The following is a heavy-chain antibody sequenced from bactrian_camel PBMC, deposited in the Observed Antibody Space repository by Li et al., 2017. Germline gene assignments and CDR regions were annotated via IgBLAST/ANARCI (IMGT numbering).Heavy chain of an antibody. CDR3: AAHSGALCSDWTRYNT. Sequence: QLVESGGGSVQAGGSLRVSCVASGYTYSSYCMAWFRQAPGKEREGVATISRAGGSTIYIDSVKGRFTISRDSAKNTVYLEMYGLEPGDTAMYYCAAHSGALCSDWTRYNTWGQGTQVTVS. J-gene: IGHJ4*01. CDR2: ISRAGGST. CDR1: GYTYSSYC. V-gene: IGHV3S25*01. D-gene: IGHD1*01.